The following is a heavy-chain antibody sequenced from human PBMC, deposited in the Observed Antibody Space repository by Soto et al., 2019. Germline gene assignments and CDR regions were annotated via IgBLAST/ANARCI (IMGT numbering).Heavy chain of an antibody. D-gene: IGHD6-13*01. CDR2: VYNSGGT. Sequence: SETLSLACTVSGGSITSNYFTWIRQPPGKGLEWIGYVYNSGGTNYNPSLKSRVTISKDTSKGQFSLKVNSMTAADTAVYYCARYRREAVAGYTLDNWGQGILVTVSS. CDR1: GGSITSNY. J-gene: IGHJ4*02. V-gene: IGHV4-59*01. CDR3: ARYRREAVAGYTLDN.